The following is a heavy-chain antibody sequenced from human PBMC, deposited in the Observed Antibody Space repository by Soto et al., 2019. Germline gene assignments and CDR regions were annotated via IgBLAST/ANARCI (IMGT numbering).Heavy chain of an antibody. CDR1: GGTFSSYA. V-gene: IGHV1-69*13. J-gene: IGHJ6*02. CDR2: IIPIFGTA. CDR3: ARRHRESGGMDV. Sequence: GASVKVSCKASGGTFSSYAISWVRQAPGQGLEWMGGIIPIFGTANYAQKFQGRVTITADESTSTAYMELSSLRSEDTAVYYCARRHRESGGMDVWGQGTTVTVSS.